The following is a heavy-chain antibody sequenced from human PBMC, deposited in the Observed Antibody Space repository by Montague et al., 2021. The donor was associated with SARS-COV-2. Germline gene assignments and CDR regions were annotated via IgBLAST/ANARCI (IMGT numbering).Heavy chain of an antibody. CDR1: GSSVRSDYY. V-gene: IGHV4-38-2*02. CDR3: ARRCTGGGYCHASH. J-gene: IGHJ4*02. Sequence: SETLSLTCTVSGSSVRSDYYWAWIRQSPGKGLEWIGSSSHKGITDYNPSLRSRVTLSVDTSKNQISLKLTSVAAADTAVYYCARRCTGGGYCHASHWGQGTLVTVSS. CDR2: SSHKGIT. D-gene: IGHD2-21*02.